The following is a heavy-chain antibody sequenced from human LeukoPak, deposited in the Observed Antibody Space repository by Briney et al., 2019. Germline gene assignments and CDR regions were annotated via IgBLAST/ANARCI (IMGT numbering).Heavy chain of an antibody. D-gene: IGHD3-3*01. V-gene: IGHV3-21*04. CDR2: ISSSSSYI. J-gene: IGHJ4*02. CDR3: ARVDRGYYYVDY. Sequence: GGSLRPSCAASGFTFSSYSMNWVRQAPGKGLEWVSSISSSSSYIYYADSVKGRFTISRDNAKNSLYLQMNSLRAEDTAVYYCARVDRGYYYVDYWGQGTLVTVSS. CDR1: GFTFSSYS.